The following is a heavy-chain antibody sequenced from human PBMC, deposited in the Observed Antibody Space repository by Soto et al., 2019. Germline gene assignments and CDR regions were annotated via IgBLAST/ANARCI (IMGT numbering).Heavy chain of an antibody. V-gene: IGHV3-72*01. D-gene: IGHD3-10*01. CDR1: GFTFSDHY. Sequence: EAQLVESGGGLVQPGGSLRLSCAASGFTFSDHYMDWVRQAPGKGLEWVGRSKNTADSYTTESAASVKGRFTISRDGSKNSLFLQINSLKTEDTAVYYCTVWGSGNDFGAAWGQGILVTVSS. J-gene: IGHJ4*02. CDR2: SKNTADSYTT. CDR3: TVWGSGNDFGAA.